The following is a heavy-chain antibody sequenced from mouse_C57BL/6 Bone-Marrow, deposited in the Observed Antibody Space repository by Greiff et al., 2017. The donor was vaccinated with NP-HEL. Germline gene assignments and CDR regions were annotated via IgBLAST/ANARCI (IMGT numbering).Heavy chain of an antibody. D-gene: IGHD1-1*01. CDR1: GYTFTSYW. J-gene: IGHJ2*01. Sequence: QVQLKQSGAELVRPGTSVKLSCKASGYTFTSYWMHWVKQRPGQGLEWIGVIDPSDSYTNYNQKFKGKATLTVDTSSSTAYMQLSSLTSEDSAVYYCARCNYYGSSYYWGQGTTLTVSS. V-gene: IGHV1-59*01. CDR3: ARCNYYGSSYY. CDR2: IDPSDSYT.